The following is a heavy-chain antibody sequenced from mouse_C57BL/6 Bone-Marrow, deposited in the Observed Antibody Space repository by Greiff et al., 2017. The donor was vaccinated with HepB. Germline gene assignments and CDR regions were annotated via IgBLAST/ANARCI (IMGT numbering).Heavy chain of an antibody. CDR2: INPSSGYT. CDR3: ARPAIYYYGSSYAMDY. V-gene: IGHV1-4*01. CDR1: GYTFTSYT. J-gene: IGHJ4*01. D-gene: IGHD1-1*01. Sequence: QVQLQQSGAELARPGASVKMSCKASGYTFTSYTMHWVKQRPGQGLEWIGYINPSSGYTKYNQKFKDKATLTADKSSSTAYMKLSSLTSEDSAVYYCARPAIYYYGSSYAMDYWGQGTSVTVSS.